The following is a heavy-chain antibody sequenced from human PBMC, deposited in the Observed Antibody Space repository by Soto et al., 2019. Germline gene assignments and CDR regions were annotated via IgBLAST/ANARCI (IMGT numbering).Heavy chain of an antibody. CDR2: IYYSGST. V-gene: IGHV4-31*03. J-gene: IGHJ4*02. Sequence: SETLSLTCTVSGGSISSGGYYWSWIRQHPGKGLEWIGYIYYSGSTYYNPSLKSRVTISVDTSKNQFSLKLSSVTAADTAVYYCARTISLYYFDYWGQGTLVTVSS. D-gene: IGHD3-3*02. CDR1: GGSISSGGYY. CDR3: ARTISLYYFDY.